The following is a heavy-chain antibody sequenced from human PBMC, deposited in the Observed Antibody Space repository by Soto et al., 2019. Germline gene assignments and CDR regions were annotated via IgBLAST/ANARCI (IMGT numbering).Heavy chain of an antibody. J-gene: IGHJ4*02. CDR3: ARDGELYSSLYYFDY. Sequence: QVPLVQSGAEVKKPGASVKVSCKASGYTFTGYYMHWVRQAPGQGLEWMGWINPNSGGTNYAQKFQGWVTMTRDTSISTAYMELSRLRSDDTAVYYCARDGELYSSLYYFDYWGQGTLVTVSS. CDR1: GYTFTGYY. V-gene: IGHV1-2*04. CDR2: INPNSGGT. D-gene: IGHD6-13*01.